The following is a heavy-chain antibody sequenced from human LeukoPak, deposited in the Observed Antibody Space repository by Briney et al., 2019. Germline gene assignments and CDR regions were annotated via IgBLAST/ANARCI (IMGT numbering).Heavy chain of an antibody. D-gene: IGHD2-2*01. Sequence: SDTLSLTCTVSGGSISSYYWSWIRQPAGKGLEWIGRVNTDGSTNYNPSLKSRVTMSVDTSKNQFSLKLSSVTAADTAVYYCAKEDTVVVPAAMGGYYYHYMDVWGKGTTVTVSS. J-gene: IGHJ6*03. CDR1: GGSISSYY. V-gene: IGHV4-4*07. CDR3: AKEDTVVVPAAMGGYYYHYMDV. CDR2: VNTDGST.